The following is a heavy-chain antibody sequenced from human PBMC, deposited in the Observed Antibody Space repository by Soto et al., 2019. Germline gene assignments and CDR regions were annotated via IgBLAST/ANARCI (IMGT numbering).Heavy chain of an antibody. D-gene: IGHD3-22*01. CDR2: INPNSGGT. Sequence: ASVKVSCKASGYTFTGYYMHWVQQAPGQGLEWMGWINPNSGGTNYAQKFQGRVTMTRDTSISTAYMELSRLRSDDTAVYYCARVEDYDSSLWWNWFDPWGQGTLVTVS. CDR1: GYTFTGYY. V-gene: IGHV1-2*02. J-gene: IGHJ5*02. CDR3: ARVEDYDSSLWWNWFDP.